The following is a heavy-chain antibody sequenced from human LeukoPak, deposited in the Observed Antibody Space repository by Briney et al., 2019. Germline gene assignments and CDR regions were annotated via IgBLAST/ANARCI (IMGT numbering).Heavy chain of an antibody. CDR3: ARDRYCSSNRCYTGSAFDI. CDR2: INPSGGST. CDR1: GYTFTSYF. Sequence: ASVKVTCKASGYTFTSYFMHWVRQAPGQGLEWMGIINPSGGSTSYAQKFQGRVTMTRDMSTSTVYMELSSLRSEDTAVYYCARDRYCSSNRCYTGSAFDIWGQGTMVTVSS. J-gene: IGHJ3*02. D-gene: IGHD2-2*02. V-gene: IGHV1-46*01.